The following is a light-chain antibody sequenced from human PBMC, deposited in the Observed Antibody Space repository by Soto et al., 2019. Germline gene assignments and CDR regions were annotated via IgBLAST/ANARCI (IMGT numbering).Light chain of an antibody. CDR1: QRLLHSNGNTF. Sequence: EIVMTQSPPSLTVTPGEPASISCRSSQRLLHSNGNTFLDWYLQKPGQSPQLLIYLGSNRASGVPDRVSGSEAGTDFTLKISRVEAEAVGVYYCIQALQTPYTFGQGTKLEIK. V-gene: IGKV2-28*01. CDR3: IQALQTPYT. J-gene: IGKJ2*01. CDR2: LGS.